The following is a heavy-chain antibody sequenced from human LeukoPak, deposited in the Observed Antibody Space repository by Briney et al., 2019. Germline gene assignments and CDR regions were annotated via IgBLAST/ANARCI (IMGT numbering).Heavy chain of an antibody. CDR3: ARGIAAAKRDY. V-gene: IGHV3-33*01. CDR2: IWFDGSNK. J-gene: IGHJ4*02. Sequence: GGSLRLSCAASGFTFSSYGMHWVRQAPGKGLEWVAVIWFDGSNKYYADSVKGRFTISRDNSKNTLYLQMNSLRAEDTAVYYCARGIAAAKRDYWGQGTLVTVSS. D-gene: IGHD6-13*01. CDR1: GFTFSSYG.